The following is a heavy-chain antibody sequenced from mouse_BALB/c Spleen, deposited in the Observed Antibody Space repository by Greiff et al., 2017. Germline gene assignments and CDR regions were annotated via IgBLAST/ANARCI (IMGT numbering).Heavy chain of an antibody. Sequence: VQLKQSGAELVRSGASVKLSCTASGFNIKDYYMHWVKQRPEQGLEWIGWIDPENGDTEYAPKFQGKATMTADTSSNTAYLQLSSLTSEDTAVYYCNEREAMDYWGQGTSVTVSS. CDR3: NEREAMDY. V-gene: IGHV14-4*02. J-gene: IGHJ4*01. CDR1: GFNIKDYY. CDR2: IDPENGDT.